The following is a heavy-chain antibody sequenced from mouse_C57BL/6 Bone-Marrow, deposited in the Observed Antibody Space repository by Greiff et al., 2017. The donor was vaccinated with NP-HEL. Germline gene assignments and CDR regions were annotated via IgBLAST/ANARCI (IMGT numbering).Heavy chain of an antibody. Sequence: VQLQQSGPELVKPGASVKISCKASGYAFSSSWMNWVKQRPGKGLEWIGRIYPGDGDTNYNGKFKGKATLTADKSSSTAYMQLSSLTSEDSAVYFCARGGLLPPWFAYWGQGTLVTVSA. V-gene: IGHV1-82*01. CDR3: ARGGLLPPWFAY. CDR1: GYAFSSSW. J-gene: IGHJ3*01. D-gene: IGHD1-1*01. CDR2: IYPGDGDT.